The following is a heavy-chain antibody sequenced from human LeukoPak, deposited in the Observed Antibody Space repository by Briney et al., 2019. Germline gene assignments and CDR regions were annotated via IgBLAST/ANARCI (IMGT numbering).Heavy chain of an antibody. Sequence: PGGSLRLSCVASGFRFSTAWMSWVRQAPGKGLEWVGRIESNGDGGTTDYAAPVRGRFAISRDDSENSLYLQMNSLRIEDTAFYYCTWDYAGSWGQGTLVTVSS. V-gene: IGHV3-15*04. CDR1: GFRFSTAW. J-gene: IGHJ5*02. CDR3: TWDYAGS. D-gene: IGHD4-17*01. CDR2: IESNGDGGTT.